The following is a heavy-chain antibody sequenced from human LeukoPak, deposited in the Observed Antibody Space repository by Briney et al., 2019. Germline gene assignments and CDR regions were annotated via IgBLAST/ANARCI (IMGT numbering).Heavy chain of an antibody. D-gene: IGHD2-8*01. CDR2: ISLSGLT. CDR1: GGSISNTNW. J-gene: IGHJ4*02. CDR3: SRENGASSPFGY. V-gene: IGHV4-4*02. Sequence: SETLSLTCGVSGGSISNTNWWSWVRQPPGQGLEWIGEISLSGLTNYNPSLKSRVTVSLDKSKNHLSLSLTSVTAADTAVYYCSRENGASSPFGYWGQGTLVTVPS.